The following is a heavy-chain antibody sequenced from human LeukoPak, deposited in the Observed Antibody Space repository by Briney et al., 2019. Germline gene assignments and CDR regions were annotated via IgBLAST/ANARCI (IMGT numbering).Heavy chain of an antibody. D-gene: IGHD5-18*01. J-gene: IGHJ5*02. Sequence: ASVKVSCKASGYTFTTYAMHWVRQAPGQRLEWMGWINAGNGNTKYSQKFQGSVTITRDTSASTAYMELSSLRSEDTAVYYCARGGYSYGYVWFDPWGQGTLVTVSS. CDR2: INAGNGNT. CDR1: GYTFTTYA. CDR3: ARGGYSYGYVWFDP. V-gene: IGHV1-3*01.